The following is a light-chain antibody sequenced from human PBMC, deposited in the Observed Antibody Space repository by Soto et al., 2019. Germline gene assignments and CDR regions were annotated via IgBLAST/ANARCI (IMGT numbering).Light chain of an antibody. V-gene: IGKV1-5*01. J-gene: IGKJ1*01. CDR1: QSISIW. Sequence: DIQMTHSPPTLPASVGDGVTITARASQSISIWLAWYQQKPGTAPKLLIYHASTLESGVPSRFSGSGSGTEFTLTISSLQPDDFATYYCHQYNSYSFGQGTKV. CDR2: HAS. CDR3: HQYNSYS.